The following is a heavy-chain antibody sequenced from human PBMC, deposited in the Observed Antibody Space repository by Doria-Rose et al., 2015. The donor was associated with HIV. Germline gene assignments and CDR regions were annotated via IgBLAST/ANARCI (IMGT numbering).Heavy chain of an antibody. CDR2: IFSDDDR. CDR1: GVSLSSPGMG. D-gene: IGHD6-13*01. V-gene: IGHV2-26*01. CDR3: ARIKSSRWYHKYYFDF. J-gene: IGHJ4*02. Sequence: QVQLVQSGPVLVRPTETLTLTCTVSGVSLSSPGMGVSWIRQPPGKALEWLANIFSDDDRSYKTSLKSRLTISSGTSKSQVVLTMTDMDPVDTATYYCARIKSSRWYHKYYFDFWGQETLVIVSA.